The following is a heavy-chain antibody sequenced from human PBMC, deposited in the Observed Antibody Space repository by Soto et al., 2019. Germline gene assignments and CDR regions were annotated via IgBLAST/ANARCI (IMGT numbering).Heavy chain of an antibody. CDR3: GKEKRGLIFSGGSSYFDS. J-gene: IGHJ4*02. CDR2: ISSSSSYT. Sequence: GGSLRLSCAASGFTFSDYYMSWIRQAPGKGLEWVSYISSSSSYTNYADSVKGRFTISRDNAKNSLYLQMNSLRAEDTAVYYCGKEKRGLIFSGGSSYFDSGGQGTVFTVPS. V-gene: IGHV3-11*06. D-gene: IGHD3-10*01. CDR1: GFTFSDYY.